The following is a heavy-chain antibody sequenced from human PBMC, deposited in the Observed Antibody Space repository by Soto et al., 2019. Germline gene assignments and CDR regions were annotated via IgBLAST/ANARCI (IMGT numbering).Heavy chain of an antibody. D-gene: IGHD6-19*01. Sequence: GGSLRLSCAASGFTVSSNYMSWVRQAPGKGLEWVSVIYSGGSTYYADSVKGRFTISRHNSKNTLYLQMNSLRAEDTAVYYCAREAIAVAGPGGYYYYYMDVWGKGTTVTVSS. J-gene: IGHJ6*03. CDR3: AREAIAVAGPGGYYYYYMDV. V-gene: IGHV3-53*04. CDR2: IYSGGST. CDR1: GFTVSSNY.